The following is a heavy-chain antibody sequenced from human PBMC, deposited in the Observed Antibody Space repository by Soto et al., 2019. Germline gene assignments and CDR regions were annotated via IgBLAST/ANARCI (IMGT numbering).Heavy chain of an antibody. V-gene: IGHV4-59*01. J-gene: IGHJ6*02. CDR3: TRMIRSYYYGVDV. CDR2: IHYSGST. Sequence: QVQLQESGPGLVKPSETLSLTCTVSGGSISSYYWSWIRQPPGKGLEWIGHIHYSGSTNYNPSLESRVTISVDTSTNQLSLNLSSVTAADTAVYYCTRMIRSYYYGVDVWGQGTTVTVSS. D-gene: IGHD3-22*01. CDR1: GGSISSYY.